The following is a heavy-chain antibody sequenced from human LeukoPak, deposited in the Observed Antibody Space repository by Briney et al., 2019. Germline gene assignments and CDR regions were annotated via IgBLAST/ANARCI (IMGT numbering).Heavy chain of an antibody. CDR2: IYTSAST. D-gene: IGHD6-19*01. V-gene: IGHV4-61*02. CDR1: GVSISSGSYY. J-gene: IGHJ5*02. Sequence: SETLSLTCTVSGVSISSGSYYWSWIRQPAGKGLEWIGRIYTSASTNYNPSLKSRVTISVDTSKNQFSLKLSSVTAADTAVYYCARDPSAVAAGWFDPWGQGTLVTVSS. CDR3: ARDPSAVAAGWFDP.